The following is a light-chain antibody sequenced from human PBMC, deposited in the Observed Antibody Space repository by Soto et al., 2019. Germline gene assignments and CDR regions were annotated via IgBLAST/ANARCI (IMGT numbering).Light chain of an antibody. Sequence: QSALTQPASVSGSPGQSITISCTGTSSDVGGYNHVSWYQQHPGKAPKLIIYEVSNRPSGVSNRFSGSKSGNTASLTISGLQAEDEADYYCSSYTRSSIGVFGGGTKLTVL. CDR3: SSYTRSSIGV. V-gene: IGLV2-14*01. CDR1: SSDVGGYNH. CDR2: EVS. J-gene: IGLJ2*01.